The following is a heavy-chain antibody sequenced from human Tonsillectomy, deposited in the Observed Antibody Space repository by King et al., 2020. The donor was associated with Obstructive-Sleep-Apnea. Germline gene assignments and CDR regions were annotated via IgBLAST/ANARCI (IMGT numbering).Heavy chain of an antibody. D-gene: IGHD6-19*01. CDR2: ISSSSSTI. Sequence: VQLVESGGGLVQPGGSLRLSCAASGFTFSSYSMNWVRQAPGKGLEGVSYISSSSSTIYYAYSVKGRFTISRDNAKNSLYLQMNSLRAEDTAVYYCARDQGGWYWFDPWGQGTLVTVSS. CDR3: ARDQGGWYWFDP. V-gene: IGHV3-48*04. J-gene: IGHJ5*02. CDR1: GFTFSSYS.